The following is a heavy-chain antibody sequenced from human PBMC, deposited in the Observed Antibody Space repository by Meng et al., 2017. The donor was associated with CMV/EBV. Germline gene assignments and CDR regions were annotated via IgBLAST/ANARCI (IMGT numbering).Heavy chain of an antibody. J-gene: IGHJ4*02. V-gene: IGHV3-23*01. CDR3: AKMTYYYDSSGYNYHYSY. D-gene: IGHD3-22*01. CDR2: ISGSGGST. Sequence: TLSSYAMSWVRQAPGKGLEWVSAISGSGGSTYYADSVKGRFTISRDNSKNTLYLQMNSLRAEDTAVYYCAKMTYYYDSSGYNYHYSYWGQGTLVTVSS. CDR1: TLSSYA.